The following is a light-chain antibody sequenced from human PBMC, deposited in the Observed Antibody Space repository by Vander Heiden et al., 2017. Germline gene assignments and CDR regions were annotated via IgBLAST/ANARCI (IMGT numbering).Light chain of an antibody. CDR3: QQSYSSRYT. V-gene: IGKV1-39*01. J-gene: IGKJ2*01. CDR2: GAS. CDR1: QSIITY. Sequence: DIQMTQSPSSLSASVGDRVTITCRASQSIITYLNWYRQKPGKAPKLLIYGASNLQSGVPSRFSGSGSGTDFTLTISSLQPEDFATYYCQQSYSSRYTVGQGTKLEIK.